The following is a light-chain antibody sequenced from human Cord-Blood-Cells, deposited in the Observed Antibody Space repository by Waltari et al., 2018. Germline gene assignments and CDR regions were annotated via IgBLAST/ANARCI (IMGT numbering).Light chain of an antibody. CDR3: QQYNSYWT. CDR2: DAS. J-gene: IGKJ1*01. V-gene: IGKV1-5*01. Sequence: DLQMTQSPSTRSASVGDRVTITCRASQSISSWLAWYQQKPGKAPKLLIYDASSLESGVPSRFSGSGSGTEFTLTISSLQPDDFATYYCQQYNSYWTFGQGTKVEIK. CDR1: QSISSW.